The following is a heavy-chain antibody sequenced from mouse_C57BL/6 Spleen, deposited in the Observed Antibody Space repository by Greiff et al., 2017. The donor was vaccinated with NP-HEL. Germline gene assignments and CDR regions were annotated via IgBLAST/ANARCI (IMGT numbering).Heavy chain of an antibody. V-gene: IGHV5-17*01. D-gene: IGHD2-1*01. CDR1: GFTFSDYG. CDR2: ISSGSSNN. Sequence: EVKLVESGGGLVKPGGSLKLSCAASGFTFSDYGMHWVRQAPEKGLEWVAYISSGSSNNYYADTVKGRFTISRDNAKNTLFLQMTSLRSEDTAMYYCARRATMDPFDYWGQGTTLTVSS. J-gene: IGHJ2*01. CDR3: ARRATMDPFDY.